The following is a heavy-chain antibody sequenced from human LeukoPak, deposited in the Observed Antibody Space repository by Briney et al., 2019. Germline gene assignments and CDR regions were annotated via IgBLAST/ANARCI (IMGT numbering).Heavy chain of an antibody. V-gene: IGHV3-53*01. CDR2: IYSGGNT. Sequence: PGGSLRLSCTVSGFTVSSNSMSWVRQAPGKGLEWVSFIYSGGNTHYSDSVKGRFTISRDNSKNTLYLQMNSLRAEDTAVYYCAREMRNYYDSSGPDAFDIWGQGTMVTVSS. J-gene: IGHJ3*02. CDR3: AREMRNYYDSSGPDAFDI. D-gene: IGHD3-22*01. CDR1: GFTVSSNS.